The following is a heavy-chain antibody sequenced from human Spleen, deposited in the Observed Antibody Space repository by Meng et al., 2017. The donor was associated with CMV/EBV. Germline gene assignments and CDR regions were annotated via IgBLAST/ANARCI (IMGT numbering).Heavy chain of an antibody. D-gene: IGHD6-13*01. CDR1: GGSVSSGSYY. V-gene: IGHV4-61*01. J-gene: IGHJ6*02. CDR2: IYYSGST. Sequence: SETLSLTCTVSGGSVSSGSYYWSWIRQPPGKGLEWIGYIYYSGSTNYNPSLKSRVTISVDTSKNQFSLKLSSVTAADTAVYYCARDRSSSWPNYYYGMDVWGQGTLVTVSS. CDR3: ARDRSSSWPNYYYGMDV.